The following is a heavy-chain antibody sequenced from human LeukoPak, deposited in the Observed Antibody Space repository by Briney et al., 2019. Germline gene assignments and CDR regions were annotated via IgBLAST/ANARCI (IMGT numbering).Heavy chain of an antibody. CDR3: ARGAARDFDY. J-gene: IGHJ4*02. V-gene: IGHV1-8*03. CDR2: IDPNSGNT. CDR1: AYTFSNYD. Sequence: ASVKVSCKASAYTFSNYDIHWVRQATGQGLEWMGWIDPNSGNTGYAQKFQGRVTITWDTSITTAYMELSSLRSEDTAVYYCARGAARDFDYWGQGTLVTVSS. D-gene: IGHD6-6*01.